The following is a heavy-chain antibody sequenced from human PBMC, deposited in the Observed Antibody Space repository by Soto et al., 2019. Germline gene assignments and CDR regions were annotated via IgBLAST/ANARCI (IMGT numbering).Heavy chain of an antibody. CDR2: ISYDGSNK. Sequence: PGGSLILSCAASGFTFSSYAMHWVRQAPGKGLEWVAVISYDGSNKYYADSVKGRFTISRDNSKNTLYLQMNSLRAEDTAVYYCARDLSGRGSSRTIFGVVTPSYGMDVWGQGTTVTVSS. CDR3: ARDLSGRGSSRTIFGVVTPSYGMDV. D-gene: IGHD3-3*01. V-gene: IGHV3-30-3*01. CDR1: GFTFSSYA. J-gene: IGHJ6*02.